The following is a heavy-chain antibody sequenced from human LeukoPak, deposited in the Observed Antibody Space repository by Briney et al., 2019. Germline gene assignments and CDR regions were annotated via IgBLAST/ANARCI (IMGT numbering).Heavy chain of an antibody. Sequence: GGSLRLSCAASGFTFGSYAMSWVRQAPGKGLEWVSVIYSGGSTNYADSVKGRFTISRDTSKNTLYLQMNSLRAEDTAVYYCARGLEMATHWSWGQGTLVTVSS. J-gene: IGHJ4*02. CDR2: IYSGGST. V-gene: IGHV3-53*01. CDR3: ARGLEMATHWS. CDR1: GFTFGSYA. D-gene: IGHD5-24*01.